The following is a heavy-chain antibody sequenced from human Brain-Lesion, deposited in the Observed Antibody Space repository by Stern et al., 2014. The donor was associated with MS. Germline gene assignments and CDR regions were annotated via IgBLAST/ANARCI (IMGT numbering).Heavy chain of an antibody. CDR3: ARDITGSSAYFAY. CDR2: ISWNSGTI. D-gene: IGHD1-14*01. V-gene: IGHV3-9*01. J-gene: IGHJ4*02. Sequence: VQLVQSGGDLVQPGRSLRLSCAAFGFTFDDYAMHWVRQGPGKGLEWVAGISWNSGTICYADSVKGRFTTSRDNAYSSLYLQMNSLRPEDTALYYCARDITGSSAYFAYWGQGTLVTVSS. CDR1: GFTFDDYA.